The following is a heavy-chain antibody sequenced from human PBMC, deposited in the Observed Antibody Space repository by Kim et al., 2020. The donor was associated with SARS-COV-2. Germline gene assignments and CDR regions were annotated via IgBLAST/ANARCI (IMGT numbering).Heavy chain of an antibody. Sequence: ASVKVSCKASGYTFTSYDINWVRQATGQGLEWMGWMNPNSGNTGYAQKFQGRVTMTRNTSISTAYMELSSLRSEDTAVYYCARAPFKSWAFDIWGQGTMVTVSS. D-gene: IGHD6-13*01. CDR3: ARAPFKSWAFDI. CDR2: MNPNSGNT. CDR1: GYTFTSYD. V-gene: IGHV1-8*01. J-gene: IGHJ3*02.